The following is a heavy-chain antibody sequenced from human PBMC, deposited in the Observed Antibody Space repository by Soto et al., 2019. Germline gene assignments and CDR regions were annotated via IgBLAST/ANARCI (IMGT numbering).Heavy chain of an antibody. Sequence: GGSLRLSCTASGFTFDDYAMHWVRQVPGKGLEWVSGINWNSGSIGYADSVKGRFAISRDNAKNSLHLQMNSLRAEDTAFYYCVKDESINWYSGHFRHWGQGTLVTVS. D-gene: IGHD6-13*01. J-gene: IGHJ1*01. CDR3: VKDESINWYSGHFRH. CDR2: INWNSGSI. V-gene: IGHV3-9*01. CDR1: GFTFDDYA.